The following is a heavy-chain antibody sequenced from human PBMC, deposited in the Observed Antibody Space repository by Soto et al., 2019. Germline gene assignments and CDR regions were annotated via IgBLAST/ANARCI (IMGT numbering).Heavy chain of an antibody. J-gene: IGHJ4*02. Sequence: ETLSLTCAVYGGSFSGYYWSWIRQPPGKGLEWIGEINHSGSTNYNPSLKSRVTISVDTSKNQFSLKLSSVTAADTAVYYCARGRGTTSSGWWKYFDYWGQGTLVTVSS. V-gene: IGHV4-34*01. CDR2: INHSGST. CDR3: ARGRGTTSSGWWKYFDY. D-gene: IGHD6-19*01. CDR1: GGSFSGYY.